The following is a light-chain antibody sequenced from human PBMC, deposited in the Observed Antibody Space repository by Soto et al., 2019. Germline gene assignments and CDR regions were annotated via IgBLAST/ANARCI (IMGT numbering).Light chain of an antibody. CDR2: EVS. V-gene: IGLV2-14*01. Sequence: QSALAQPASVSGSPGQSITISCTGTSSDIGDSNFVSWYQHHPGKAPKLMIYEVSNRPSGVSNRFSGSKSGNTASLTISGLQAEDEADYYCSSYTSSSTLVVFGGGTKLTVL. J-gene: IGLJ2*01. CDR1: SSDIGDSNF. CDR3: SSYTSSSTLVV.